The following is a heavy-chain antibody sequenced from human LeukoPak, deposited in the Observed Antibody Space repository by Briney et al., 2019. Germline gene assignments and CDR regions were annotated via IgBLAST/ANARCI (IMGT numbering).Heavy chain of an antibody. Sequence: SETLSLTCPVSGGSISSSSYYWGLIRQPPGKGLEWIGYIYYSGSTNYNPSLKSRVTISVDASKNQFSLKLSSVTAADTAVYYCARVGLVSSWYDSAFDIWGQGTMVTVSS. CDR1: GGSISSSSYY. CDR3: ARVGLVSSWYDSAFDI. J-gene: IGHJ3*02. CDR2: IYYSGST. D-gene: IGHD6-13*01. V-gene: IGHV4-61*05.